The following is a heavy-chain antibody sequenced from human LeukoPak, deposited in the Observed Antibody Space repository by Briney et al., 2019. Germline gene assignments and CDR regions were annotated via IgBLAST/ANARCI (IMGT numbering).Heavy chain of an antibody. CDR1: GGTFSSYA. J-gene: IGHJ6*03. Sequence: ASAKVSCKASGGTFSSYAISWVRQAPGQGLEWMGGIIPIFGTANYAQKFQGRVTITTDESTSTAYMELSSLRSEDTAVYYCASLKAARPRRNYYYYMDVWGKGTTVTVSS. CDR3: ASLKAARPRRNYYYYMDV. CDR2: IIPIFGTA. D-gene: IGHD6-6*01. V-gene: IGHV1-69*05.